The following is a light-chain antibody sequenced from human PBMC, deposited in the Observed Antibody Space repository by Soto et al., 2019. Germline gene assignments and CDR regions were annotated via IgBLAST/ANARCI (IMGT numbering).Light chain of an antibody. CDR2: EGS. CDR1: SSDVGSYNL. CDR3: CSYAGSSTFVV. J-gene: IGLJ2*01. V-gene: IGLV2-23*03. Sequence: QSVLTQPASVSGSPGQSITISCTGTSSDVGSYNLVSWYQQHPGKAPKLMIYEGSKRHSGVSNRFSGSKSGNTASLTISGLQAEDEADYYCCSYAGSSTFVVFGGGTKLPS.